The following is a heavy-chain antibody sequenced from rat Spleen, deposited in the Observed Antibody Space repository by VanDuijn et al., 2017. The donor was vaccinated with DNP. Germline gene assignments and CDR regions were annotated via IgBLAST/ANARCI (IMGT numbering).Heavy chain of an antibody. CDR1: GFTFNDYY. J-gene: IGHJ2*01. Sequence: EVRLVESGGGLVQPGRSLKLSCAASGFTFNDYYMAWVRQAPTKGLEWVAYISYDGGGTYYGDSVKGRFTISRDNAKSTLYLQMDGLRSEDTATYYCTTDRGYWGQGVMVTVSS. CDR3: TTDRGY. D-gene: IGHD1-4*01. CDR2: ISYDGGGT. V-gene: IGHV5-20*01.